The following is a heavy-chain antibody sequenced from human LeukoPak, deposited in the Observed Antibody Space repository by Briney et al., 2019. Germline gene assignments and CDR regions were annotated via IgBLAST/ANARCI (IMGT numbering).Heavy chain of an antibody. J-gene: IGHJ3*02. V-gene: IGHV3-23*01. CDR3: ARAPPTSLDAFDI. CDR1: GITLSNYG. CDR2: ISERGGST. Sequence: GGSLRLSCVVSGITLSNYGMSWVRQAPGKGLEWVSGISERGGSTNYADSVKGRFIISRHNSKNTLYLQMNSLRAEDTAVYYRARAPPTSLDAFDIWGQGTMVTVSS. D-gene: IGHD2-15*01.